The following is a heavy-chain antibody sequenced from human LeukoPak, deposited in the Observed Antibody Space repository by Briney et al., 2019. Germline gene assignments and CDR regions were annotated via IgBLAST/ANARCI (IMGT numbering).Heavy chain of an antibody. D-gene: IGHD3-10*01. Sequence: GGSLRLSCEVSGFRLSDYWMGWVRQAPGKWLDWVDNITDDGREDYYVDSVKGRITISRHNATNALYLQMTSLSADDTAVYYCARGGDPGSIDYWGEGTLVTVSS. J-gene: IGHJ4*02. CDR1: GFRLSDYW. CDR3: ARGGDPGSIDY. CDR2: ITDDGRED. V-gene: IGHV3-7*01.